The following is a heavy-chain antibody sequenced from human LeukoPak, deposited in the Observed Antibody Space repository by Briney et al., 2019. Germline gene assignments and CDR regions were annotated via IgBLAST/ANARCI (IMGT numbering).Heavy chain of an antibody. D-gene: IGHD3-3*01. V-gene: IGHV3-74*01. CDR2: INNDGSST. CDR1: GFILSDHW. Sequence: QPGRSLRLSCAASGFILSDHWMHWVRQAPGKGLVWLSRINNDGSSTIYADSVKGRFTFSRDNAENTLFLEMSSLRVEDTAVYYCVRERNNFWSGHHSIFDSWGQGTLVTVSS. J-gene: IGHJ4*02. CDR3: VRERNNFWSGHHSIFDS.